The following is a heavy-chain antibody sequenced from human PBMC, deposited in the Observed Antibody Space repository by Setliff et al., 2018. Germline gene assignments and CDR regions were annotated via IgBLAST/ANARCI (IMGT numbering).Heavy chain of an antibody. CDR1: SGSFSGYY. Sequence: SETLSLTCAVYSGSFSGYYWSWIRQPPGKGLEWIGEINHSGSTNYNPSLKSRVTISVDTSKDQFSLKVISMTAADTAVYYCARGRNIAARLFDSWGQGTLVTVSS. V-gene: IGHV4-34*01. D-gene: IGHD6-6*01. J-gene: IGHJ4*02. CDR2: INHSGST. CDR3: ARGRNIAARLFDS.